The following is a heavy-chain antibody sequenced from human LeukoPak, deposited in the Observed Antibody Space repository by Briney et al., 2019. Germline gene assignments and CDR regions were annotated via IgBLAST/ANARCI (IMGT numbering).Heavy chain of an antibody. J-gene: IGHJ4*02. CDR3: ARVLHAPYLIDS. Sequence: SETLSLTCTVSDSSITSTYYWAWFRQPPGKGLEWIATVFRLQTVRTFSNPSLGSRVTMSLDPPHNQFSLNLTSVTAADTALYFCARVLHAPYLIDSWGQGTLVTVSS. V-gene: IGHV4-38-2*02. D-gene: IGHD2-8*01. CDR1: DSSITSTYY. CDR2: VFRLQTVRT.